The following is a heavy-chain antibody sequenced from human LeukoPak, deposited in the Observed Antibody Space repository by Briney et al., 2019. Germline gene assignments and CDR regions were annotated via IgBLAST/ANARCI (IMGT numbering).Heavy chain of an antibody. CDR2: ISSSSSYI. D-gene: IGHD6-13*01. Sequence: GGSLRLSCAASGFTFSSYSMNWVRQAPGKGLEWVSSISSSSSYIYYADSVKGRFTISRDNAKNSLYLQMNSLRAEDTAVYYCARDTGVSSWYWDAFDIWGQGTMVTVSS. V-gene: IGHV3-21*01. J-gene: IGHJ3*02. CDR1: GFTFSSYS. CDR3: ARDTGVSSWYWDAFDI.